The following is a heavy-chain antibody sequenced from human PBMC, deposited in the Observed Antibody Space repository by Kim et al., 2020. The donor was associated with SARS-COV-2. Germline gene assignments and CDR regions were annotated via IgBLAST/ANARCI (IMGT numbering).Heavy chain of an antibody. CDR3: AKAPLGYDDSGSYPN. V-gene: IGHV3-30-3*01. Sequence: GGSLRLSCAASGFTFSSYAMHWVRQAPGKGLEWVAVITDDGSNKYYADSVKCRFTISRDNSKNTLYLQMNSLRAEDTAVYYCAKAPLGYDDSGSYPNWGQRALVSPSS. D-gene: IGHD3-10*01. CDR2: ITDDGSNK. J-gene: IGHJ4*02. CDR1: GFTFSSYA.